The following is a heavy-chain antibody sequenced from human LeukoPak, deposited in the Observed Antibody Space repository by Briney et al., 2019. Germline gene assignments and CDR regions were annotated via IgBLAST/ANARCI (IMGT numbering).Heavy chain of an antibody. CDR1: GGTFSSYA. J-gene: IGHJ4*02. D-gene: IGHD3-22*01. CDR2: IIPIFGTA. CDR3: ARERYPTYYYDSSGYYGRYFDY. Sequence: GASVKVSCKASGGTFSSYAISWVRQAPGQGLEWMGRIIPIFGTANYAQKFQGRVTITTDESTSTAYMELSSLRSEDTAVYYCARERYPTYYYDSSGYYGRYFDYWGQGTLLTVSS. V-gene: IGHV1-69*05.